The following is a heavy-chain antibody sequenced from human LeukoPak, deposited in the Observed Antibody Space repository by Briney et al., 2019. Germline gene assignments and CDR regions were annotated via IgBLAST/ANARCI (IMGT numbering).Heavy chain of an antibody. D-gene: IGHD6-13*01. J-gene: IGHJ4*02. CDR2: ISWNSGSI. CDR1: GFTFDAYA. V-gene: IGHV3-9*01. CDR3: AKDRSSWGAFDY. Sequence: PGRSLRLSCAASGFTFDAYAMHWVRQAPGKGLEWVSGISWNSGSIGYADSVKGRFTISRDNAKNSLYLQMNSLRAEDTALYYCAKDRSSWGAFDYWGQGTLVTVSS.